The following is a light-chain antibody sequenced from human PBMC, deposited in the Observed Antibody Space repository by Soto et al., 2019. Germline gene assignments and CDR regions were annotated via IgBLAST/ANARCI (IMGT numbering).Light chain of an antibody. Sequence: IPMTQSPSSMSPSLGDRVTITCRASQSISSYLNWYQQKPGKAPKLLIHTASSLQTGVPSRFTGGGSGTDFSLTINSLQPEDFATYYCQQSSSTRWTFGQGTKVDI. CDR3: QQSSSTRWT. V-gene: IGKV1-39*01. CDR2: TAS. CDR1: QSISSY. J-gene: IGKJ1*01.